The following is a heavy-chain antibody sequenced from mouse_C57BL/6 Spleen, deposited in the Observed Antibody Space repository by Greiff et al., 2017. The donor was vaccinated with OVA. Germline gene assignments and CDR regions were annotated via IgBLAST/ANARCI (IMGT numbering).Heavy chain of an antibody. CDR3: ARHAGTSWYFDV. D-gene: IGHD4-1*01. V-gene: IGHV5-9*04. J-gene: IGHJ1*03. CDR1: GFTFSSYT. CDR2: ISGGGGNT. Sequence: EVKLVESGGGLVKPGGSLKPSCAASGFTFSSYTMSWVRQTPEKRLEWVATISGGGGNTYYPDSVKGRFTISRDNAKNTLYLQMSSLRSEDTAVYYCARHAGTSWYFDVWGTGTTVTVSS.